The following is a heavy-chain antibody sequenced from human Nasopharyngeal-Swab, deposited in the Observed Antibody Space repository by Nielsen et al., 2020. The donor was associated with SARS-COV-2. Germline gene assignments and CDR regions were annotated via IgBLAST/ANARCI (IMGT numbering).Heavy chain of an antibody. CDR1: GFTFSSHW. V-gene: IGHV3-74*01. J-gene: IGHJ4*02. Sequence: GEALKISCAASGFTFSSHWMHCVRQAPGKGLVWVSRISEDGSITTYADSVKGRFTISRDNAEITLFLQMHSLRADDTAIYYCASQLGHPDSWGQGTLVTVSS. CDR2: ISEDGSIT. CDR3: ASQLGHPDS. D-gene: IGHD2-2*01.